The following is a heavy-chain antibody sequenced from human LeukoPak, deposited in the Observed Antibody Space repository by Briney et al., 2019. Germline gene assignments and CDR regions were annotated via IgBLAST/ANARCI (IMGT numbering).Heavy chain of an antibody. CDR2: IKWDGIET. CDR3: AKNHVTVPNGDWFGP. Sequence: GGSLRLSCAASGFTFSSYGMHWVRQAPGKGLEWVANIKWDGIETYYVDSVKGRFAISRNNAKNSLYLQMNNLRDEDTAVYYCAKNHVTVPNGDWFGPWGQGTLVTVSS. D-gene: IGHD4-11*01. CDR1: GFTFSSYG. V-gene: IGHV3-7*01. J-gene: IGHJ5*02.